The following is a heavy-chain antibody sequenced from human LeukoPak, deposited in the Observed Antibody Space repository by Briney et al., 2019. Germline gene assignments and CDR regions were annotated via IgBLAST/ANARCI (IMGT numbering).Heavy chain of an antibody. CDR3: VRDLGGRSGH. V-gene: IGHV3-30-3*01. CDR1: GFTFSSYA. J-gene: IGHJ4*02. D-gene: IGHD1-26*01. CDR2: ISYDGSNK. Sequence: GGSLRLSCAASGFTFSSYAMHWVRQAPGKGLEWVVVISYDGSNKYYADSVKGRFTISRDNSKNTLYLQMNSLRAEDTAVYYCVRDLGGRSGHWGQGTLVTVSS.